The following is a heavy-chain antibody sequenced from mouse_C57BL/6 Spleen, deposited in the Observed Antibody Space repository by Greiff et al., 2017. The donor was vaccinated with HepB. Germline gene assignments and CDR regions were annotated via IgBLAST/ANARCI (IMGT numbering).Heavy chain of an antibody. CDR1: GYTFTSYW. V-gene: IGHV1-59*01. Sequence: VQLQQPGAELVRPGTSVKLSCKASGYTFTSYWLHWVKQRPGQGLEWIGVIDPSDSYTNYNQKFKGKATLTVDTSSSTAYMQLSSLTSEDSAVYYCGRSRDGNFDYWGQGTTLTVSS. J-gene: IGHJ2*01. D-gene: IGHD2-1*01. CDR3: GRSRDGNFDY. CDR2: IDPSDSYT.